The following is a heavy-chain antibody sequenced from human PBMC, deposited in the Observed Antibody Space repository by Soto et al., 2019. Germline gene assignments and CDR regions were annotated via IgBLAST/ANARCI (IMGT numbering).Heavy chain of an antibody. CDR2: ISGSGGST. V-gene: IGHV3-23*01. J-gene: IGHJ4*02. Sequence: GKGLEWVSAISGSGGSTYYADSVQGRFTISSDNSMNTLYRQMNCMRSEEPASLYRAKAFIKEYDGTRDLRAVSAYWGQGSLVIVSS. D-gene: IGHD1-1*01. CDR3: AKAFIKEYDGTRDLRAVSAY.